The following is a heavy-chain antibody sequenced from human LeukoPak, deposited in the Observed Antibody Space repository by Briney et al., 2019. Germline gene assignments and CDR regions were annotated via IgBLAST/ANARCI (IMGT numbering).Heavy chain of an antibody. CDR3: ARLGDGYNPYYYYHYMDV. CDR2: IYPGDSDT. D-gene: IGHD5-24*01. J-gene: IGHJ6*03. CDR1: GYSFTSYW. Sequence: GESLKISCKGSGYSFTSYWIGWVRQMPGKGLEWMGIIYPGDSDTRYSPSFQGQVTISADKSISTAYLQWSSLKASDTAMYYCARLGDGYNPYYYYHYMDVWGKGTTVTVSS. V-gene: IGHV5-51*01.